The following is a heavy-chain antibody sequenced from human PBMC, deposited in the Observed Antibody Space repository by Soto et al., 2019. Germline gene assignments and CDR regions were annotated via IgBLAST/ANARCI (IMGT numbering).Heavy chain of an antibody. CDR2: ISGSGDRT. CDR3: VKDDGGYPSTAPH. Sequence: EVQLLESGGGLVQPGGSLRLSCAASGITISNYPMSWVRQAPGKGLDWESGISGSGDRTYYADSAKGRFTISKDISRNSLSLQLDSLGVEDTAVYFCVKDDGGYPSTAPHWGQGTLVTVSS. D-gene: IGHD3-22*01. V-gene: IGHV3-23*01. J-gene: IGHJ4*02. CDR1: GITISNYP.